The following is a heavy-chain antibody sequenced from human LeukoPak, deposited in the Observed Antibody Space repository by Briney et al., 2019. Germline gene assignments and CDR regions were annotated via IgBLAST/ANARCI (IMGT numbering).Heavy chain of an antibody. Sequence: KPSETLSLTCTVSGGSIKNYYWSWIRQPPGKGLEWIAYINDNGHSGYNPSLESRVTISVDTSKNHFSLRLRSVTAADTAVYFCARESADYVRVSFSDYWGQGILVTVSS. V-gene: IGHV4-59*12. D-gene: IGHD3-16*01. CDR3: ARESADYVRVSFSDY. J-gene: IGHJ4*02. CDR1: GGSIKNYY. CDR2: INDNGHS.